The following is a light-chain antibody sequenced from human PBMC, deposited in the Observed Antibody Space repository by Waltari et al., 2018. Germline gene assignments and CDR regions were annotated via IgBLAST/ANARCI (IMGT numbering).Light chain of an antibody. J-gene: IGKJ2*01. CDR1: QTISTY. CDR2: GAS. Sequence: DIQMAPSPSSLSASVGDRVTITCRSNQTISTYVNWYQQKPGKAQQLLIYGASSLHTGVPPRFSGSGSGTDFSLTITSLQPEDFATYYCQQSIRTPYTFGPGTKLEIK. V-gene: IGKV1-39*01. CDR3: QQSIRTPYT.